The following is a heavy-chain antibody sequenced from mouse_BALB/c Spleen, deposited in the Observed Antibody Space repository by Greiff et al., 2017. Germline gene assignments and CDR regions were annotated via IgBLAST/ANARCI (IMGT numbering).Heavy chain of an antibody. V-gene: IGHV1-63*02. Sequence: QVQLQQSGAELVRPGTSVKISCKASGYTFTNYWLGWVKQRPGHGLEWIGDIYPGGGYTNYNEKFKGKATLTADTSSSTAYMQLSSLTSEDSAVYFCARRVYGNGYFDYWGQGTTLTVSS. CDR2: IYPGGGYT. CDR3: ARRVYGNGYFDY. CDR1: GYTFTNYW. D-gene: IGHD1-2*01. J-gene: IGHJ2*01.